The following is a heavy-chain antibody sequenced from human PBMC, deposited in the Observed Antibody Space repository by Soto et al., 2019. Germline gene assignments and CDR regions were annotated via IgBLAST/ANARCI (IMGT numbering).Heavy chain of an antibody. CDR1: GYTFTGYY. CDR3: ARDQGYCSSTSCPLDY. J-gene: IGHJ4*02. V-gene: IGHV1-2*04. Sequence: GASVKVSCKASGYTFTGYYMHCVRQAPGQGLEWMGWINPNSGGTNYAQKFQGWVTMTRDTSISTAYMELSRLRSDDTAVYYCARDQGYCSSTSCPLDYWGQGTLVTVSS. D-gene: IGHD2-2*01. CDR2: INPNSGGT.